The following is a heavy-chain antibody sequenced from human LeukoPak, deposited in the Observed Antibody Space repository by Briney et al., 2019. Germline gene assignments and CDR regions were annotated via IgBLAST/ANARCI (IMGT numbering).Heavy chain of an antibody. CDR1: GGSISDYY. Sequence: SETLSLTCTVSGGSISDYYWSWIRQPPGKGLEWIGYMYYSGSTNYNPSLKSRVTISVDTSKNQFSLKLSFVTAADSAVYYCARFYSGSPPDIWDQGTMVTVSS. V-gene: IGHV4-59*01. D-gene: IGHD1-26*01. CDR2: MYYSGST. CDR3: ARFYSGSPPDI. J-gene: IGHJ3*02.